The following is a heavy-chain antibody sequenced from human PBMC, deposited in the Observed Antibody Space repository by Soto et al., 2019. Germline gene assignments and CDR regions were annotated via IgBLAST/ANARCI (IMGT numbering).Heavy chain of an antibody. Sequence: QVQLVESGGGVVQPGRSLRLSCAASGFTFSSYGMHWVRQAPGKGLEWVAVISYDGSNKYYADSVKGRFTISRDNSKNTLYLQMNSLRAEDTAVYYCAKRGVLWFGERDYWGQGTLVTVSS. J-gene: IGHJ4*02. CDR1: GFTFSSYG. D-gene: IGHD3-10*01. CDR3: AKRGVLWFGERDY. CDR2: ISYDGSNK. V-gene: IGHV3-30*18.